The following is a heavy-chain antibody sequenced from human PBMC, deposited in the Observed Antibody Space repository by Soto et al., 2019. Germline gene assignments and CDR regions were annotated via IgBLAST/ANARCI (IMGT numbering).Heavy chain of an antibody. CDR3: ARGDTAMANDY. Sequence: EVQLVESGGGLVQPGGSLRLSCAASGFTFSSYWMSWVRQAPGKGLEWVANINQDGSEKYYVDSVKGRFTISRDNAKNSLYLQMNSLRGEDTAVYYCARGDTAMANDYWGQGTLVTVSS. CDR1: GFTFSSYW. J-gene: IGHJ4*02. D-gene: IGHD5-18*01. CDR2: INQDGSEK. V-gene: IGHV3-7*01.